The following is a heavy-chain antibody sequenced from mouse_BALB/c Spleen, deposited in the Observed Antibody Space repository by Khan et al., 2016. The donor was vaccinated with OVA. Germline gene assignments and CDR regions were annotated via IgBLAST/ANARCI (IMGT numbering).Heavy chain of an antibody. CDR3: ARSNYYGSSLYAMDY. J-gene: IGHJ4*01. CDR2: IGPGSGST. D-gene: IGHD1-1*01. CDR1: GYTFTSYW. V-gene: IGHV1S41*01. Sequence: DLVKPGASVKLSCKASGYTFTSYWINWIKQRPGQGLEWIGRIGPGSGSTSYNEMFTGKATLTVDNTSSTAYIQLSSLSSEDSAVYFCARSNYYGSSLYAMDYWGQGTSVTVSS.